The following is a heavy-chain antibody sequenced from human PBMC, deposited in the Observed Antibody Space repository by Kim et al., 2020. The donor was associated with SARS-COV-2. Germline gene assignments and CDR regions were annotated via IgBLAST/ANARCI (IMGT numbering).Heavy chain of an antibody. Sequence: SETLSLTCAVYGGSFSGYSWSWIRQPPGKGLQWIGEINHSGSTNYNASLKSRVTISLDRSKNQFSLKLISVTAADTAFYYCARGRSGVVPSPILGIGPHYDYFSMDVWGRGTTVTVSS. V-gene: IGHV4-34*01. CDR2: INHSGST. J-gene: IGHJ6*02. D-gene: IGHD2-15*01. CDR1: GGSFSGYS. CDR3: ARGRSGVVPSPILGIGPHYDYFSMDV.